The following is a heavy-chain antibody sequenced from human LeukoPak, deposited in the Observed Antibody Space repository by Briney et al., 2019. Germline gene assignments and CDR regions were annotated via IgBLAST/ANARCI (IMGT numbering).Heavy chain of an antibody. CDR3: ARRWVSDAFDI. J-gene: IGHJ3*02. Sequence: PGGSLRLSCAGSGFTFSNYGMNWVRQAPGKGLEWVSSISSSSSYIYYADSVKGRFTISRDNAKNSLYLQMNSLRAEDTAVYYCARRWVSDAFDIWGQGTMVTVSS. D-gene: IGHD1-26*01. V-gene: IGHV3-21*01. CDR1: GFTFSNYG. CDR2: ISSSSSYI.